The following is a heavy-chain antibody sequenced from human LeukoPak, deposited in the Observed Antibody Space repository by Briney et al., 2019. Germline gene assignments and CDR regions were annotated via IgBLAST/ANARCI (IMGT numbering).Heavy chain of an antibody. CDR3: ATSGGFNSPRHY. J-gene: IGHJ4*02. Sequence: SETLSLACSVSGDSISSYFWAWIRQPPGKGLVWIGYVCYNGTTNYNPSLRNRVAISIDTSKNQFSLKLNSATAADTAVYYCATSGGFNSPRHYWGQGTLVTVSS. CDR1: GDSISSYF. CDR2: VCYNGTT. D-gene: IGHD3-16*01. V-gene: IGHV4-59*01.